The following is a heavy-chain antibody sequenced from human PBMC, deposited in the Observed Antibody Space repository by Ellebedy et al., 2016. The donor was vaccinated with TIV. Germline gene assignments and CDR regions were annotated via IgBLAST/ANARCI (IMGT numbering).Heavy chain of an antibody. V-gene: IGHV3-11*01. CDR1: GFTFSDYY. CDR3: ARAGRDFWTGDIQNHYNYMDV. D-gene: IGHD3/OR15-3a*01. Sequence: GGSLRLXXVASGFTFSDYYMSWLRLAPGKGLEWVSYISSSTGKIFYADSVTGRFTLSRDNAKDSLFLQMNSLRDEDTAIYYCARAGRDFWTGDIQNHYNYMDVWGKGTTVTVSS. J-gene: IGHJ6*03. CDR2: ISSSTGKI.